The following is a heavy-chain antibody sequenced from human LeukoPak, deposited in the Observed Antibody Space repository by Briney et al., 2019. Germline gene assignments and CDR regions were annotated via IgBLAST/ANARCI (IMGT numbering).Heavy chain of an antibody. CDR1: GFTFSSYE. CDR3: ARGSQNYNFYYMDV. Sequence: GGSLRLSCAASGFTFSSYEMNWVRQAPGKGLEWVSYISSSGNTIYYADSVKGRFTISRDNAKNSLYLQMNSLRAEDTALYYCARGSQNYNFYYMDVWGKGTTVTVSS. CDR2: ISSSGNTI. D-gene: IGHD2/OR15-2a*01. J-gene: IGHJ6*03. V-gene: IGHV3-48*03.